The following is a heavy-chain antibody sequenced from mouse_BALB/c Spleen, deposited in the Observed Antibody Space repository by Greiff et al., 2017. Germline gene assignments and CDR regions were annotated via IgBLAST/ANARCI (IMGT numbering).Heavy chain of an antibody. D-gene: IGHD1-2*01. J-gene: IGHJ2*01. V-gene: IGHV5-12-1*01. CDR3: ARGATATKSYFDY. CDR2: ISSGGGST. Sequence: EVKVVESGGGLVKPGGSLKLSCAASGFAFSSYDMSWVRQTPEKRLEWVAYISSGGGSTYYPDTVKGRFTISRDNAKNTLYLQMSSLKSEDTAMYYCARGATATKSYFDYWGQGTTLTVSS. CDR1: GFAFSSYD.